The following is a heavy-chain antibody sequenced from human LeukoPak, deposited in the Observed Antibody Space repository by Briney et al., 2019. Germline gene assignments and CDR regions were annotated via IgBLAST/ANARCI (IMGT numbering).Heavy chain of an antibody. CDR3: ARENFRGYDREDYFDP. Sequence: GGSLRLSCAASGFTFDDYGMSWVRQAPGKGLEWVSGINWNGGSTGYADSVKGRFTISRDNAKNSLYLQMNSLRPEDTAVYYCARENFRGYDREDYFDPWGQGTLVTVSS. CDR2: INWNGGST. D-gene: IGHD5-12*01. V-gene: IGHV3-20*04. J-gene: IGHJ5*02. CDR1: GFTFDDYG.